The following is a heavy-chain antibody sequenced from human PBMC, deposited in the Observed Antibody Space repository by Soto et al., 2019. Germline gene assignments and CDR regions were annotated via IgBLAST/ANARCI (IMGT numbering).Heavy chain of an antibody. CDR2: ITWNGGSS. Sequence: EVELVESGGGLVQPGRSLRLSCAASGFTFDDYAMHWVRQAPGKGLEWVSGITWNGGSSGYADSVKGRFTISRDNARNSMYLQRERLRPEDAALYYCAKKQGPTVSLGGAFDIWGQGTMFTVSS. V-gene: IGHV3-9*01. D-gene: IGHD2-15*01. CDR1: GFTFDDYA. CDR3: AKKQGPTVSLGGAFDI. J-gene: IGHJ3*02.